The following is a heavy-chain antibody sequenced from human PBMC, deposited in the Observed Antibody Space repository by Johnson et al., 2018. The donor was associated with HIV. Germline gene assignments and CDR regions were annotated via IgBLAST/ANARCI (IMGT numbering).Heavy chain of an antibody. CDR2: ISSSGSTI. D-gene: IGHD5-18*01. CDR1: GFTFSDYY. CDR3: AKAVDTAMTDAFDV. V-gene: IGHV3-11*01. J-gene: IGHJ3*01. Sequence: QVQLVESGGGLVKPGGSLRLSCAASGFTFSDYYINWIRQAPGKGLEWVSYISSSGSTIYYADSLTGRFTISRDNAKNTLYLQMNSLRAEDTALYYCAKAVDTAMTDAFDVWGHGTMVTVSS.